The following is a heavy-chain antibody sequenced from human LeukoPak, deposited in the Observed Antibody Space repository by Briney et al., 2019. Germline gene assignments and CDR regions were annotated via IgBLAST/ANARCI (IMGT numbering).Heavy chain of an antibody. CDR1: GFTFSSYA. Sequence: PGGSLRLSCAASGFTFSSYAMSWVRQAPGKGLEWVSAISGSGGSTYCADSVKGRFTISRDNSKNTLYLQMNSLRAEDTAVYYCARDRYYYDSSGYSLTILWIIDYWGQGTLVTVSS. CDR2: ISGSGGST. D-gene: IGHD3-22*01. CDR3: ARDRYYYDSSGYSLTILWIIDY. V-gene: IGHV3-23*01. J-gene: IGHJ4*02.